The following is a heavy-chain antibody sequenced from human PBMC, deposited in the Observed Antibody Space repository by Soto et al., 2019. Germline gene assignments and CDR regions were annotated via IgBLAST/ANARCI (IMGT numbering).Heavy chain of an antibody. J-gene: IGHJ4*02. CDR3: AKRFSRSSGWYWIDY. CDR1: GFTFSSYA. V-gene: IGHV3-23*01. D-gene: IGHD6-19*01. CDR2: ITDSGFGT. Sequence: GGSLRLSCAASGFTFSSYAMSWVRQAPGRGLEWVSTITDSGFGTYYADSVEGRFTISRDNSKNTLYLQMNSLRAEDTAMYYCAKRFSRSSGWYWIDYWGQGTLVTVSS.